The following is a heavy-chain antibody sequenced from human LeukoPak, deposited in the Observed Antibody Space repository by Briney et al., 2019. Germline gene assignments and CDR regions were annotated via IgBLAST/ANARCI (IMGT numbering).Heavy chain of an antibody. Sequence: GGSLRLSCAASGFTFSSIPMTWVRQAPGKGLEWVSGITASGPTTYYADSVKGRFTISRDNSKKTLYLQMNSLRAGDTAVYYCAKGLHLAAADYWGQGTLVTVSS. CDR1: GFTFSSIP. J-gene: IGHJ4*02. D-gene: IGHD6-13*01. V-gene: IGHV3-23*01. CDR3: AKGLHLAAADY. CDR2: ITASGPTT.